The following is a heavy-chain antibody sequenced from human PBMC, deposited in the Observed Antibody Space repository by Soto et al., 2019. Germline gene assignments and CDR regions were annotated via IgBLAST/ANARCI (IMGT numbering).Heavy chain of an antibody. CDR1: GGSISSSSYY. D-gene: IGHD5-12*01. CDR2: IYYSGST. V-gene: IGHV4-39*01. CDR3: ARHEVQIQMATPDKTFDY. Sequence: SETLSLTCTVSGGSISSSSYYWGWIRQPPGKGLEWIGSIYYSGSTYYNPSLKSRVTISVDTSKNQFSLKLSSVTAADTAVYYCARHEVQIQMATPDKTFDYWGQGTLVTVSS. J-gene: IGHJ4*02.